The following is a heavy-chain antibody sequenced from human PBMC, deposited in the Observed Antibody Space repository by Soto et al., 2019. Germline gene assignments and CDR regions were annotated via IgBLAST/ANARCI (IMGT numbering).Heavy chain of an antibody. CDR1: GCTLSSYW. CDR3: ARYLSSRNWFEP. CDR2: SNSDGSST. J-gene: IGHJ5*02. Sequence: PGWSLRLSCAAAGCTLSSYWMHWVRQTPGKGRVWVSHSNSDGSSTTYADSVKGRFTISRHNGKNPLYRQMNSLRAADAALAFCARYLSSRNWFEPWGKGSLVTASS. V-gene: IGHV3-74*01. D-gene: IGHD3-16*02.